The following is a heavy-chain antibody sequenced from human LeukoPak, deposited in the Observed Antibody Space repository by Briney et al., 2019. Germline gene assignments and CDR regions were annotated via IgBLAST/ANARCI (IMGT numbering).Heavy chain of an antibody. CDR3: VRNLAVAGTCFDS. CDR2: IKQDGSDR. Sequence: GGSLRLSCAASGFTFRNYWMSWVRKAQGTGLEWVANIKQDGSDRNYVTSVRGRFTISRDNAESSLFLQMNSLRAEDTAVYYCVRNLAVAGTCFDSWGQGTLVTVSS. V-gene: IGHV3-7*03. J-gene: IGHJ4*02. CDR1: GFTFRNYW. D-gene: IGHD6-19*01.